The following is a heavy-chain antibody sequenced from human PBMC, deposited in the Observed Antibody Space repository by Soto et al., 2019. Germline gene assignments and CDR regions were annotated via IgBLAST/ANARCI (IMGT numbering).Heavy chain of an antibody. Sequence: PSETLSLTCTVSGGSISSSSYYWGWIRQPPGKGLEWIGSIYYSGSTYYNPSLKSRVTISVDTSKNQFSLKLSSVTAADTAVYYCAKPYYDFWSGYPSTPNNYYYYYMDVWGKGTTVTVSS. CDR1: GGSISSSSYY. D-gene: IGHD3-3*01. V-gene: IGHV4-39*01. J-gene: IGHJ6*03. CDR2: IYYSGST. CDR3: AKPYYDFWSGYPSTPNNYYYYYMDV.